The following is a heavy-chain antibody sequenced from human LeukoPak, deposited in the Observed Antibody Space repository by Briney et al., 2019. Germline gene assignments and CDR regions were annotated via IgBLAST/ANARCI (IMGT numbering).Heavy chain of an antibody. CDR2: IYYSGST. D-gene: IGHD3-22*01. CDR1: GGSISSYY. CDR3: ARRAYSSGYYYFDY. J-gene: IGHJ4*02. V-gene: IGHV4-59*01. Sequence: SETLSLTCTVSGGSISSYYWSWIRQPPGEGLEWIGYIYYSGSTNYNPSLKSRVTISVDTSKNQFSLKLSSVTAADTAVYYCARRAYSSGYYYFDYWGQGTLVTVSS.